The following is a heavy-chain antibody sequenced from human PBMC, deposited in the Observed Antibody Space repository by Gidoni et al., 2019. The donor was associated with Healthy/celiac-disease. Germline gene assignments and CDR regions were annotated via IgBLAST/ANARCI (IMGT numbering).Heavy chain of an antibody. CDR1: GFTVSSNY. CDR2: IYSGGST. V-gene: IGHV3-53*01. Sequence: EVQLVESGGGLIQPGGSLRLSCAASGFTVSSNYMSWVRQAPGKGLEWVSVIYSGGSTYYADSVKGRFTISRDNSKNTLYLQMNSLRAEDTAVYYCARDQSYYDSSGYYGYWGQGTLVTVSS. CDR3: ARDQSYYDSSGYYGY. D-gene: IGHD3-22*01. J-gene: IGHJ4*02.